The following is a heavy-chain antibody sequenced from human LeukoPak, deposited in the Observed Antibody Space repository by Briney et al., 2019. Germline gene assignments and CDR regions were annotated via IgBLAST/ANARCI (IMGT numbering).Heavy chain of an antibody. Sequence: SETLSLTCTVSGDSISSSPYYWSWIRQPPGKGLEWIGEINHSGSTNYNPSLKSRVTISVDTSKNQFSLKLSSVTAADTAVYYCARQTPAGDAFDIWGQGTMVTVSS. V-gene: IGHV4-39*01. CDR2: INHSGST. J-gene: IGHJ3*02. CDR3: ARQTPAGDAFDI. D-gene: IGHD6-13*01. CDR1: GDSISSSPYY.